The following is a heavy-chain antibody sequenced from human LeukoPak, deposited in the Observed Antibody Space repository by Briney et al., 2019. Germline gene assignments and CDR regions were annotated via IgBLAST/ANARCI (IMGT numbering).Heavy chain of an antibody. D-gene: IGHD6-13*01. CDR1: GFTFSSYG. CDR3: AKGTIAAAGNSAFDI. CDR2: ISYDGSNK. J-gene: IGHJ3*02. Sequence: PGGSLRLSCAASGFTFSSYGMHWVRQAPGKGLEWVAVISYDGSNKYYADSVKGRFTISRDNSKNTLYLQMNSLRAEDTAVYYCAKGTIAAAGNSAFDIWGQGTMVTVSS. V-gene: IGHV3-30*18.